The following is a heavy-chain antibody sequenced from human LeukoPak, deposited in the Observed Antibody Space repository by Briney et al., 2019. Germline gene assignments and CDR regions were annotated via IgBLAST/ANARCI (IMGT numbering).Heavy chain of an antibody. J-gene: IGHJ5*02. CDR1: GGSISSYY. Sequence: PSETLSLTCTVSGGSISSYYWSWIRQPPGKGLEWIGYIYYSGSTNYNPSLKSRVTISVDTSKNQFSLKLSSVTAADTAVYYCARGRNGNSYYYDSSGPTPFDPWGQGTLVTVSS. CDR3: ARGRNGNSYYYDSSGPTPFDP. D-gene: IGHD3-22*01. CDR2: IYYSGST. V-gene: IGHV4-59*12.